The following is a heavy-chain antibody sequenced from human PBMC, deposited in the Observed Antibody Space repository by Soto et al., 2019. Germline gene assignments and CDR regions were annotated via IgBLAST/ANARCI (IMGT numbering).Heavy chain of an antibody. V-gene: IGHV1-2*02. D-gene: IGHD3-22*01. CDR3: ARDRVGGVYYDSSGYQVLMDV. CDR2: INPNSGGT. CDR1: GYTFTGYY. J-gene: IGHJ6*02. Sequence: TSVKVSCKASGYTFTGYYMHWVRPATGQGLEWMGWINPNSGGTNYAQKFQGRVTMTRDTSISTAYMELSRLRSDDTAVYYCARDRVGGVYYDSSGYQVLMDVWGQGTPGTVS.